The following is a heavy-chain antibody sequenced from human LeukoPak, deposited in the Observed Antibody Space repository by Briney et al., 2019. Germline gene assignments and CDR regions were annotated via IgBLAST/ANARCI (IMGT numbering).Heavy chain of an antibody. CDR2: IGGGDT. V-gene: IGHV3-23*01. CDR3: AKDDQSFNSMWDYLDS. CDR1: GFDFSTYA. Sequence: PGGSLRLSCAASGFDFSTYAMSWVRQAPGKGLEWVSGIGGGDTHYADSVKGRFTISRDNSKSTVELHMSSLRVEDTAVYYCAKDDQSFNSMWDYLDSWGRGTLVTVSS. D-gene: IGHD1-26*01. J-gene: IGHJ4*02.